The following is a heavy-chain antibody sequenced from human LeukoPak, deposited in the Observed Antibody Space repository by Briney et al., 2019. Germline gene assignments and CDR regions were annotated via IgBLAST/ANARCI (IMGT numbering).Heavy chain of an antibody. V-gene: IGHV3-20*04. CDR1: GFTFDDYG. CDR2: INWNGGST. Sequence: GGSLRLSCAASGFTFDDYGMSWVRQAPGKGLEWVSGINWNGGSTGYADSVKGRFTISRDNAKNSLYLQMNSLRAEDTAVYYCARGVAVAGTFSFDYWGQGTLVTVSS. CDR3: ARGVAVAGTFSFDY. D-gene: IGHD6-19*01. J-gene: IGHJ4*02.